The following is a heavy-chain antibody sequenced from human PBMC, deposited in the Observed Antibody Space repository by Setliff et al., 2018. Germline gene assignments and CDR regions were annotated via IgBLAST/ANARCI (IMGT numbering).Heavy chain of an antibody. J-gene: IGHJ6*02. CDR1: GY. D-gene: IGHD6-13*01. Sequence: SETLSLTCTVSGYWGWIRQPPGKGLEWIGNMYHSGSVYYNPSLKSRVTISVDTSKNQFSLKVTSVTAADTAVYYCARDLGGGVSNLYYYYYGMDVWGQGTTVTVSS. V-gene: IGHV4-38-2*02. CDR2: MYHSGSV. CDR3: ARDLGGGVSNLYYYYYGMDV.